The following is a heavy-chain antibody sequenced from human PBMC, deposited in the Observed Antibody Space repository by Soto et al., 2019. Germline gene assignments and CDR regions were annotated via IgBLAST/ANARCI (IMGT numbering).Heavy chain of an antibody. Sequence: GGSLRLSCAVSGFTFSSYAMSWVRQAPGKGLGWVSAIGGSGGLTYYADSVKGRFTISRDNSRNTLYLQLNSLSAEDTAVFYCAKGQSSSSWFLFDYWGQGTLVTVSS. CDR1: GFTFSSYA. CDR3: AKGQSSSSWFLFDY. V-gene: IGHV3-23*01. D-gene: IGHD6-13*01. CDR2: IGGSGGLT. J-gene: IGHJ4*02.